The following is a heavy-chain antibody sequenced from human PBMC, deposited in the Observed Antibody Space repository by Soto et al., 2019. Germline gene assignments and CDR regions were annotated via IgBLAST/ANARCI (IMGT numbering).Heavy chain of an antibody. V-gene: IGHV1-69*06. CDR2: IIPIFGTA. J-gene: IGHJ5*02. D-gene: IGHD2-21*02. CDR3: ARGGDESNLKFDP. CDR1: GGTFSSYA. Sequence: SVKVSFKASGGTFSSYAISWVRQAPGQGLEWMGGIIPIFGTANYAQKFQGRVTITADKSTSTAYMELSSLRSEDTAVYYCARGGDESNLKFDPWGQGTLVTVSS.